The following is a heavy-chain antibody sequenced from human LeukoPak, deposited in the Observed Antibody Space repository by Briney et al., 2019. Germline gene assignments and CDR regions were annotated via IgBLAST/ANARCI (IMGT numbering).Heavy chain of an antibody. J-gene: IGHJ5*02. CDR1: GGTFSSYA. CDR2: ISAYNGNT. D-gene: IGHD3-3*01. CDR3: ARDGSLYYDFWSGYYTGEWFDP. Sequence: ASVKVSCKASGGTFSSYAISWVRQAPGQGLEWMGWISAYNGNTNYAQKLQGRVTMTTDTSTSTAYMELRSLRSDDTAVYYCARDGSLYYDFWSGYYTGEWFDPWGQGTLVTVSS. V-gene: IGHV1-18*01.